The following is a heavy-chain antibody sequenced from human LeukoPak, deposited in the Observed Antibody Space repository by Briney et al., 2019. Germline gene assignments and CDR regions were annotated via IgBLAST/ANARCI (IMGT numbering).Heavy chain of an antibody. D-gene: IGHD3-3*01. CDR2: IYTSGST. CDR1: SGSISSYY. J-gene: IGHJ5*02. CDR3: ARDFSGYDFWSGYYTGFENNWFDP. V-gene: IGHV4-4*07. Sequence: SETLSLTCTVSSGSISSYYWSWIRQPAGKGLEWIGRIYTSGSTNYNPSLKSRVTMSVDTSKNQFSLKLSSVTAADTAVYYCARDFSGYDFWSGYYTGFENNWFDPWGQGTLVTVSS.